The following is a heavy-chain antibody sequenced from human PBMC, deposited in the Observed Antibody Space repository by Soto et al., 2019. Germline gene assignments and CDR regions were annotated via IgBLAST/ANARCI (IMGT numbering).Heavy chain of an antibody. Sequence: SETLSLTCAVSGGSINSLNWWSWVRQPPGKGLEWIGESYHGGSTNYNPSLRSRFTISVDESKNQFSLKLSSVTAADTAVYYCARLVPTEGFDSWGQETLVTVSS. CDR3: ARLVPTEGFDS. CDR1: GGSINSLNW. J-gene: IGHJ4*02. V-gene: IGHV4-4*02. CDR2: SYHGGST.